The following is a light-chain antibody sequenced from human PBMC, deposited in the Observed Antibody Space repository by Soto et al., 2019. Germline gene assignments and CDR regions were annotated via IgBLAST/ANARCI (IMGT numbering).Light chain of an antibody. V-gene: IGKV3-20*01. J-gene: IGKJ1*01. CDR3: QQYGSSPRT. CDR1: QSVSSNF. CDR2: GAS. Sequence: EIVLTQSPGTLSLSPGERATLPCRASQSVSSNFLAWYQQKPGQAPRLLIYGASSRATGIPDRFSGSGSGTDFTLTISRLEPEDFAVHYCQQYGSSPRTFGQGTKVEIK.